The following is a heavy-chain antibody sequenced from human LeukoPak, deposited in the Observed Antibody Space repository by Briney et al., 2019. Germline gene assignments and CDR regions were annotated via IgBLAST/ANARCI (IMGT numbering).Heavy chain of an antibody. J-gene: IGHJ4*02. CDR1: GGSISSSSYY. D-gene: IGHD3-10*01. V-gene: IGHV4-39*01. Sequence: SETLSLTCTVSGGSISSSSYYWGWIRQPPGKGLEWIGSIYYSESTYYNPSLKSRVTISVDTSKNQFSLNLSSVTAADTAVYYCARSSRVTAYGSGSYPDYWGQGTLVTVSS. CDR2: IYYSEST. CDR3: ARSSRVTAYGSGSYPDY.